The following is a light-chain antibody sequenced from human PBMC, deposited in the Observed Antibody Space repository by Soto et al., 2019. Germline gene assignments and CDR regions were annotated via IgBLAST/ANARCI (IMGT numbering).Light chain of an antibody. V-gene: IGKV3-15*01. Sequence: EVVMTQSPATLSVSPGAGSTLSCRASQSVRSNLACYHKKPGQSHRLLIYGASTRATAVPARFSGSGSGTEFTLTISSLQSEDFAVYYCQQYDTWPLTFGGGTQVEIK. J-gene: IGKJ4*01. CDR1: QSVRSN. CDR3: QQYDTWPLT. CDR2: GAS.